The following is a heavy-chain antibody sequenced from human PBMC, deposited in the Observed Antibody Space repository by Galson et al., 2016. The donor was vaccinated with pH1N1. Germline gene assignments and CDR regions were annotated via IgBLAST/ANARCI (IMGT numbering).Heavy chain of an antibody. CDR2: INPRDGGT. V-gene: IGHV1-46*04. D-gene: IGHD3-22*01. Sequence: SVKVSCKASTFTFTKYYIHWVRQAPGQGLQWMGIINPRDGGTISAQRWEDRLIMTRDMSTTTVYLELSSLRSDDTAVYFCAREDYYDTDLSDWYFDLWGRGTLLTVSS. CDR1: TFTFTKYY. J-gene: IGHJ2*01. CDR3: AREDYYDTDLSDWYFDL.